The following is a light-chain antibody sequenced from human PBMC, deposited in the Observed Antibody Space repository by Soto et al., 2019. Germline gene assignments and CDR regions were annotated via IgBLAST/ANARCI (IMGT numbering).Light chain of an antibody. CDR3: LLWYSGARYVV. V-gene: IGLV7-46*01. CDR2: DTN. J-gene: IGLJ2*01. CDR1: TGAVTSGHY. Sequence: QAVVTQEPSLTVSPGGTVTLTCGSSTGAVTSGHYPYWFQQKPGQAPRTLIYDTNNKHSWTPARFSGSLLGGKAALTLSGAQPEDDDVYYCLLWYSGARYVVFGGGTKLTVL.